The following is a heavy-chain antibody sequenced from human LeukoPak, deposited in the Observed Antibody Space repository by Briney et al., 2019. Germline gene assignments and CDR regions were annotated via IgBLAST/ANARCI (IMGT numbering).Heavy chain of an antibody. CDR1: GGSITYGSYY. CDR3: ARVGSCSGGVCYAFDI. V-gene: IGHV4-61*02. CDR2: IYTGGST. J-gene: IGHJ3*02. D-gene: IGHD2-15*01. Sequence: SETLSLTCTVSGGSITYGSYYWTWIRQPAGKGLEWIGRIYTGGSTYYNPSLKSRVTISVDTSQNQFSLKLSSVTAADTAVYYCARVGSCSGGVCYAFDIWGQGTMVIVSS.